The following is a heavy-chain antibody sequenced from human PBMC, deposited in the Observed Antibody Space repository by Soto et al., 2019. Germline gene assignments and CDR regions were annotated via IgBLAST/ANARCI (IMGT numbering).Heavy chain of an antibody. CDR1: GGSFSSYA. CDR3: ARVGTGYTAMVAHFDY. CDR2: IIPIFGTA. Sequence: GTSVKVSCEASGGSFSSYAISWVRQAPGQGLEWMGGIIPIFGTANYAQKFQGRVTITADESTSTAYMELSSLRSEDTAVYYCARVGTGYTAMVAHFDYWGQGTLVTVSS. J-gene: IGHJ4*02. D-gene: IGHD5-18*01. V-gene: IGHV1-69*13.